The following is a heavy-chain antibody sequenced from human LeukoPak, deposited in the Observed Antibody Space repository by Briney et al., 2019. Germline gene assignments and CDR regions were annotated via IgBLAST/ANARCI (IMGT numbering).Heavy chain of an antibody. D-gene: IGHD1-26*01. CDR3: AKSGGYGLIDY. CDR2: IYYSGST. V-gene: IGHV4-59*04. CDR1: GFTFSDYY. J-gene: IGHJ4*02. Sequence: GSLRLSCAASGFTFSDYYMSWIRQAPGKGLEWIGNIYYSGSTYYNESLESRVTISIDTSKNQFSLKLNSVTAADTAMYYCAKSGGYGLIDYWGQETLVTVSS.